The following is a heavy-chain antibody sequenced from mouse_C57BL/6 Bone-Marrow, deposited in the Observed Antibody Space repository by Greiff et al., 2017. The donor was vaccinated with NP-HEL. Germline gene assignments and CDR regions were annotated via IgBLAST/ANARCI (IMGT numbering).Heavy chain of an antibody. CDR3: ARKYYYCSSYHHY. J-gene: IGHJ2*01. Sequence: VMLVESGAELARPGASVKLSCKASGYTFTSYGISWVKQRTGQGLEWIGEIYPRSGNTYYNEKFKGKATLTADKSSSTAYMELRSLTSEDSAVYFCARKYYYCSSYHHYWGQGTTLTVSS. V-gene: IGHV1-81*01. CDR1: GYTFTSYG. CDR2: IYPRSGNT. D-gene: IGHD1-1*01.